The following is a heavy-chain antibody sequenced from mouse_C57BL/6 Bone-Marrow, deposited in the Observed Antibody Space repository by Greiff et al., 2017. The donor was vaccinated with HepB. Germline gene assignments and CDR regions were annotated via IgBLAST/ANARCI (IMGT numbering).Heavy chain of an antibody. V-gene: IGHV5-15*01. CDR3: ARQGHYYGSSYWYFDV. J-gene: IGHJ1*03. Sequence: EVKLMESGGGLVQPGGSLKLSCAASGFTFSDYGMAWVRQAPRKGPEWVAFISNLAYSIYYADTVTGRFTISRENAKNTLYLEMSSLRSEDTAMYYCARQGHYYGSSYWYFDVWGTGTTVTVSS. CDR1: GFTFSDYG. CDR2: ISNLAYSI. D-gene: IGHD1-1*01.